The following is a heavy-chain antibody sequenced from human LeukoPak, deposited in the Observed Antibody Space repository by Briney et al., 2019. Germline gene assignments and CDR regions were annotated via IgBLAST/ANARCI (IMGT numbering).Heavy chain of an antibody. CDR3: ARASWNYGSGSYPGYWYFDL. J-gene: IGHJ2*01. V-gene: IGHV3-30*04. CDR2: ISYDGSNK. Sequence: GRSLRLSCAASGFTFSSYAMHWVRQAPGKGLEWVAVISYDGSNKYYADSVRGRFTISRDNSKNTLYLQMNSLRAEDTAVYYCARASWNYGSGSYPGYWYFDLWGRGTLVTVSS. D-gene: IGHD3-10*01. CDR1: GFTFSSYA.